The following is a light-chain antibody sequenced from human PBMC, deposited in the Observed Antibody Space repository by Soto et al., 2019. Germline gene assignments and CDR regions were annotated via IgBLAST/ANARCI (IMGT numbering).Light chain of an antibody. CDR1: QSVSSSY. CDR2: GAS. Sequence: EMVMKQSPGTLSLSPGENATLSCVASQSVSSSYLAWYQQKPGQAPRLLIYGASSRATGIPDRFSGSGSGTDFTLTISRLEPEDFAVYYCQQYGSSPFTFGPGTKVDIK. CDR3: QQYGSSPFT. J-gene: IGKJ3*01. V-gene: IGKV3-20*01.